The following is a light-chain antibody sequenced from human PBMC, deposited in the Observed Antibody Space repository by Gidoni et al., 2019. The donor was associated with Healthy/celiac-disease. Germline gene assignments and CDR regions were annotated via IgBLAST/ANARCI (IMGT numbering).Light chain of an antibody. CDR3: QQSYSTPCT. J-gene: IGKJ4*01. Sequence: DIQMTQSPSSLSASVGDRVTITCRASQSISNYLNWYQQKPGKAPKFLIYAASSLKSGVPSRCSGSGSGTDFTLTISSLQPEDFANYYCQQSYSTPCTFGGGTKVEIK. V-gene: IGKV1-39*01. CDR1: QSISNY. CDR2: AAS.